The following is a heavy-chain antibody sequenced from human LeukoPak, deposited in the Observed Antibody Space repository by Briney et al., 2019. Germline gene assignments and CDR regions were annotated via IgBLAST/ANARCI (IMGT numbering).Heavy chain of an antibody. Sequence: PSETLSLTCTVSGGSIINYYWTWIRQPAGKGLECIGRVYTSGSTIYNPPLKSRVTISVDTSKNQFSLKLSSVTAADTAVYYCARGAHYYYFYMDVWGKGTTVTISS. CDR1: GGSIINYY. CDR2: VYTSGST. CDR3: ARGAHYYYFYMDV. V-gene: IGHV4-4*07. J-gene: IGHJ6*03. D-gene: IGHD3-16*01.